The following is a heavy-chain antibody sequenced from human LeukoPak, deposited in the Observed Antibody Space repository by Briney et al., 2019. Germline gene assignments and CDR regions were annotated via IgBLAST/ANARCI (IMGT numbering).Heavy chain of an antibody. CDR1: GFTFSSYW. J-gene: IGHJ4*02. D-gene: IGHD6-19*01. CDR3: AKVGKWLVQDPYFYDY. Sequence: GGSLRLSCAASGFTFSSYWMSWVRQAPGKGLEWVANIKQDGSEKYYVDSVKGRFTISRDNSKNTLYLQMNSLRAEDTAVYYCAKVGKWLVQDPYFYDYWGQGTLVTVSS. V-gene: IGHV3-7*03. CDR2: IKQDGSEK.